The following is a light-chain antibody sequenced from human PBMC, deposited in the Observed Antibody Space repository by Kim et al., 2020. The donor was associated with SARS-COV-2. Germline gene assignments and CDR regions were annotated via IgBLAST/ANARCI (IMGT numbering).Light chain of an antibody. CDR3: SSRDNSDNRLGV. V-gene: IGLV3-19*01. J-gene: IGLJ1*01. Sequence: SSELTQDPAVSVALGQTVRITCQGDSLRSFYASWYQQKPGQAPLLVVYGKNNRPSGIADRFSGSTSGNTASLTITGAQAEDEADYYCSSRDNSDNRLGVF. CDR2: GKN. CDR1: SLRSFY.